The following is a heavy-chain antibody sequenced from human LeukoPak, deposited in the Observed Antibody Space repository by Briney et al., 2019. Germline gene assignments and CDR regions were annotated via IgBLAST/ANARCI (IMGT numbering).Heavy chain of an antibody. CDR2: IYRGGDA. Sequence: GGSLRLSCAASGFTVSYNYMSWVRQTPRKGLEWVSSIYRGGDAYYIDSARGRFTISRDNSDNTLYLQMNSLRAEDTALYYCAKGNYGSGSLYVGDAFDIWGQGTMVTVSS. CDR1: GFTVSYNY. V-gene: IGHV3-53*01. J-gene: IGHJ3*02. CDR3: AKGNYGSGSLYVGDAFDI. D-gene: IGHD3-10*01.